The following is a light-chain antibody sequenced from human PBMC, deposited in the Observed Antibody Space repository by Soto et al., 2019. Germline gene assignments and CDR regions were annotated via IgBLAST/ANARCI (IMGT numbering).Light chain of an antibody. Sequence: EIVLTQSPATLSLSPGERATLSCRASQSVSSYLAWYQPKPGQAPRLLIYDASNRATGIPARFSGSGSGTDFTLTISSLEPEDFAVYYCQQRSNWPYTFGQGTQRAIK. CDR2: DAS. CDR3: QQRSNWPYT. CDR1: QSVSSY. V-gene: IGKV3-11*01. J-gene: IGKJ2*01.